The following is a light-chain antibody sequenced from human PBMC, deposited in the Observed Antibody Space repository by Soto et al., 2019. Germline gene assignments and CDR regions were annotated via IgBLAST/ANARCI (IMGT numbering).Light chain of an antibody. V-gene: IGLV2-23*02. CDR1: SSDVGSYNL. J-gene: IGLJ1*01. CDR2: EVS. Sequence: SLLTQPSSVSGSPGQSITISCPGTSSDVGSYNLVSWYQQHPGKAPKLMIYEVSKRPSGVSNRFSGSKSGNTASLTISGLQAEDEADYYCCSYAGSSTFPYVFGTGTKVTVL. CDR3: CSYAGSSTFPYV.